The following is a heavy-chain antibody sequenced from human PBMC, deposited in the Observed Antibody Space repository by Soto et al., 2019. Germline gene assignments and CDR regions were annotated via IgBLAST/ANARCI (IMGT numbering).Heavy chain of an antibody. CDR3: ARHTRYYMVRGVPNWFDP. Sequence: GESLKISCKGSGYSFTSYWIGWVRQMPGKGLEWMGIIYPGDSDTRYSPSFQGQVTISADKSISTAYLQWSSLKASDTAMYYCARHTRYYMVRGVPNWFDPWGQGTLVTVSS. CDR2: IYPGDSDT. CDR1: GYSFTSYW. D-gene: IGHD3-10*01. V-gene: IGHV5-51*01. J-gene: IGHJ5*02.